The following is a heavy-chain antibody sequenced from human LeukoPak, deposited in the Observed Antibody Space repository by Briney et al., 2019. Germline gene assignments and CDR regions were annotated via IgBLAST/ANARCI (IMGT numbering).Heavy chain of an antibody. Sequence: SQTPSLTCAISGDSVSSNSAAWNWIRQSPSRGLESLGRTYYRSKWYSDYPISVKSRITINADTSKNQFSLQLNSVTPEDTAVYYCARGFYGSGRYYYYYGMDVWGQGTTVTVSS. CDR3: ARGFYGSGRYYYYYGMDV. J-gene: IGHJ6*02. V-gene: IGHV6-1*01. CDR2: TYYRSKWYS. D-gene: IGHD3-10*01. CDR1: GDSVSSNSAA.